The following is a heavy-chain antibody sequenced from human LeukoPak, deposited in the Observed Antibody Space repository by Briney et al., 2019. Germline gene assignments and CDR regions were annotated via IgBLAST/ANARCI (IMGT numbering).Heavy chain of an antibody. CDR3: VSQDRQLGAYFDY. Sequence: QAGGSLRLSCAASGFTFSSYWMNWVRQAPGKGLEWVANIKQDGSEKYYVDSVKGRFTISRDNAENSLFLQMNGLRAEDTAVYYCVSQDRQLGAYFDYWGQGSLVTVAS. J-gene: IGHJ4*02. CDR1: GFTFSSYW. D-gene: IGHD1-1*01. V-gene: IGHV3-7*01. CDR2: IKQDGSEK.